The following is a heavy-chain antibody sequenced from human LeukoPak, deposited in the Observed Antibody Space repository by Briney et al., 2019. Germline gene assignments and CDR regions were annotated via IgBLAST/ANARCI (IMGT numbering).Heavy chain of an antibody. Sequence: PGGSLRLSCAASGFTFSSYWMSWVRQAPGKGLEWVANIKQDGSEKYYVDSVKGRFTISRDNAKNSLYLQMNSLRAEDTAVYYCARDCGFWSGYLDYWGQGTLVTVSS. J-gene: IGHJ4*02. CDR1: GFTFSSYW. D-gene: IGHD3-3*01. V-gene: IGHV3-7*01. CDR2: IKQDGSEK. CDR3: ARDCGFWSGYLDY.